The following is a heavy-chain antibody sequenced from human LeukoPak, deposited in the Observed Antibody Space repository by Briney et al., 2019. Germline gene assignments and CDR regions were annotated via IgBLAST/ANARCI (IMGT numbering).Heavy chain of an antibody. Sequence: GGSLRLSCAASGFTFSSYAMSWARHAPGKGLECVSAISGSGGSTYYADSVKGRFTISRDNSKNTLYLQMNSLRAEDTAVYYCASIVGAGGSWGQGTLVTVSS. CDR2: ISGSGGST. CDR1: GFTFSSYA. V-gene: IGHV3-23*01. CDR3: ASIVGAGGS. D-gene: IGHD1-26*01. J-gene: IGHJ4*02.